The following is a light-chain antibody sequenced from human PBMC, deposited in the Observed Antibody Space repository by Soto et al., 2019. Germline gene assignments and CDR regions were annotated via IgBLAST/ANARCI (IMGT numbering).Light chain of an antibody. CDR1: QSISSW. CDR3: LQHNAYPWT. Sequence: DIQITQSPSTLSASVGDRVTITCRASQSISSWLAWYQQKPGKAPKLLIYDASSLESGVPSRFSGSGSGTEFTLTISRLQPEDFATYYCLQHNAYPWTFGQGTKVDI. CDR2: DAS. V-gene: IGKV1-5*01. J-gene: IGKJ1*01.